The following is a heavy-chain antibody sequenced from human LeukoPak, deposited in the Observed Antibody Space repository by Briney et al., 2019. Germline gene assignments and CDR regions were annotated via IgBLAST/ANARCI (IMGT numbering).Heavy chain of an antibody. D-gene: IGHD3-3*01. CDR1: GYTFTGYY. J-gene: IGHJ3*02. V-gene: IGHV1-2*06. Sequence: ASAKVSCKASGYTFTGYYMHWVRQAPGQGLEWMGRINPNSGGTNYAQKFQGRVTMTRDTSISTAYMELSRLRSDDTAVYYCAREVWSLNAFDIWGQGTMVTVSS. CDR3: AREVWSLNAFDI. CDR2: INPNSGGT.